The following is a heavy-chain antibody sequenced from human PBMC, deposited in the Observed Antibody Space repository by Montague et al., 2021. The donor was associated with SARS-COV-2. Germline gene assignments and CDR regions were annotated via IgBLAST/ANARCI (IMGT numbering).Heavy chain of an antibody. CDR3: ARATSVRGAVSWFDP. J-gene: IGHJ5*02. V-gene: IGHV4-59*11. CDR1: GGSIGSHF. D-gene: IGHD3-10*01. CDR2: INSNGGT. Sequence: SETLSLTCTVSGGSIGSHFWSFIRRPPGKGLEWIGYINSNGGTNDNPSLRSRLTMSVDTSKNQFSLQLRSMTPADTAVYFCARATSVRGAVSWFDPWGQGILVTVSS.